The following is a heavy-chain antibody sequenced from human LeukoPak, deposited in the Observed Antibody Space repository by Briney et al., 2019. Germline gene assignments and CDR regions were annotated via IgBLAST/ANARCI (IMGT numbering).Heavy chain of an antibody. D-gene: IGHD6-13*01. Sequence: GGSLRLSCAASGFTFSSYSMNWVRQAPGKGLEWVSSISSSSSYIYYADSVKGRFTISRDNAKNSLYLQMNSLRAEDTAVYYCARDYFVQQLVLRYNWFDPWGQGTLVTVPS. J-gene: IGHJ5*02. CDR2: ISSSSSYI. CDR1: GFTFSSYS. V-gene: IGHV3-21*01. CDR3: ARDYFVQQLVLRYNWFDP.